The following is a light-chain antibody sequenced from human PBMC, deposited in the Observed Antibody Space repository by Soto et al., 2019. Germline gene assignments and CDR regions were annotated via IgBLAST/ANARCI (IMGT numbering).Light chain of an antibody. Sequence: DIQMTQSPSTLSASVGDRVTITCRASQSISSWLAWYQQKPGKVPKRLIYGATNLQSGVPSRFSGSGYGTEFTLTISSLQPEDFATYYCLQHNYHPPTFGQGTKVDIK. CDR3: LQHNYHPPT. CDR2: GAT. J-gene: IGKJ1*01. V-gene: IGKV1-5*01. CDR1: QSISSW.